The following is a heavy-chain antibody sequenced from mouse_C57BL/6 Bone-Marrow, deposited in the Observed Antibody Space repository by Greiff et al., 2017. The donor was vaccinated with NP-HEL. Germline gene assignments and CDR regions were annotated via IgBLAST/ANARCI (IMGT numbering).Heavy chain of an antibody. Sequence: QVQLQQPGAELVKPGASVKLSCKASGYTFTSYWLHWVKQRPGQGLEWIGMLHPNSGSPNYNEKFKSKATLTVDKSSSTAYMQLSSLTSEDSAVYYCAWLYYGSRDGGYFDDWGTGTTVTVSS. CDR3: AWLYYGSRDGGYFDD. J-gene: IGHJ1*03. D-gene: IGHD1-1*01. CDR1: GYTFTSYW. V-gene: IGHV1-64*01. CDR2: LHPNSGSP.